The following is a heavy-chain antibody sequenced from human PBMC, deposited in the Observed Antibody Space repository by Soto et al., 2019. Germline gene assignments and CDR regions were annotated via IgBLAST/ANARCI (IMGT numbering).Heavy chain of an antibody. Sequence: QDHLVESGGGVVQPGTSLRLSCAASGFTFNTYGMHWVRQAPGKGLEWVAVISYDGSDKFYADSVKGRFTISRDNSKNTLYLQMSILRPEDTAIYYCAKSPNFYCSSPNCYKYYFDYWGQGTLVTVSS. D-gene: IGHD2-2*02. CDR3: AKSPNFYCSSPNCYKYYFDY. CDR2: ISYDGSDK. V-gene: IGHV3-30*18. CDR1: GFTFNTYG. J-gene: IGHJ4*02.